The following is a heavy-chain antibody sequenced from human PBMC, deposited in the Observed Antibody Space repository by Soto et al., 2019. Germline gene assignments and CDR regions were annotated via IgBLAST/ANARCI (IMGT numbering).Heavy chain of an antibody. Sequence: EVQLLESGGGLVQPGGSLRLSCAASGFTFSSYAMTWVRQAPGKGLEWVALILGGSGKTYYADSVKGRFTISRDNSKNPLYLQMNSLRAEDSALYYCVKGGPIGASGDDSWGQGTLVTVSS. J-gene: IGHJ4*02. CDR2: ILGGSGKT. D-gene: IGHD1-26*01. V-gene: IGHV3-23*01. CDR1: GFTFSSYA. CDR3: VKGGPIGASGDDS.